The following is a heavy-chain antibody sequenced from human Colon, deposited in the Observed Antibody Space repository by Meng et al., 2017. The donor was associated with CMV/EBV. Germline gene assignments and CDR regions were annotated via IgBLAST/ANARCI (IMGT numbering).Heavy chain of an antibody. CDR1: GDSIRSHY. CDR3: ARGLGHASNNSHDY. V-gene: IGHV4-59*11. J-gene: IGHJ4*02. CDR2: VYYSGSA. D-gene: IGHD1-1*01. Sequence: SETLSLTCTVSGDSIRSHYWSWIRQPPGKGLERMGYVYYSGSATYSPSLKSRVTISVDMSKNQVSLNLRAVTAADTAMYFCARGLGHASNNSHDYWGQGTLVTVSS.